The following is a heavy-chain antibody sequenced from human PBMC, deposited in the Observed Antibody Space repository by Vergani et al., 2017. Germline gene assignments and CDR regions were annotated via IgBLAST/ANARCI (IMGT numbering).Heavy chain of an antibody. V-gene: IGHV3-73*02. D-gene: IGHD1-26*01. CDR1: GFTFSGSA. CDR3: AKDSMGARRYFDY. J-gene: IGHJ4*02. Sequence: EVQLVESGGGLVQPGGSLKLSCAASGFTFSGSAMHWVRQASGKGLEWVGRIRSKANSYATAYAASVKGRFTISRDDSKNTAYLQMNSLKTEDTAVYYCAKDSMGARRYFDYWGQGTLVTVSS. CDR2: IRSKANSYAT.